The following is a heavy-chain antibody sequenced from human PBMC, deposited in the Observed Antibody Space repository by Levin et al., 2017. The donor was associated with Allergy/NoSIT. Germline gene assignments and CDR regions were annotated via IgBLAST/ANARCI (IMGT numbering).Heavy chain of an antibody. CDR2: IFYDGSNR. J-gene: IGHJ4*02. Sequence: GGSLRLSCAASGFTFSNYGMHWVRQAPGKGLEWLAVIFYDGSNRFYADSVKGRFTISRDNSNNTLFLQMDSLRAEDTAVYFCATALTVADRSTSFFDCWGRGTPVTVSS. CDR1: GFTFSNYG. D-gene: IGHD6-19*01. CDR3: ATALTVADRSTSFFDC. V-gene: IGHV3-30*03.